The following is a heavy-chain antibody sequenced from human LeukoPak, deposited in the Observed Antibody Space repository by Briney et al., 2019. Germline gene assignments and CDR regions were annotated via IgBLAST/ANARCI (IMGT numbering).Heavy chain of an antibody. D-gene: IGHD3-22*01. Sequence: SETLSLTCTVSGGSISSYYWSWIRQPPGKELEWIGYIYYSGSTNHNPSLKSRVTISVDTSKNQFSLQLSSVTAADTAVYYCARSFYYDSSVPPGYWGQGTLVTVSS. CDR2: IYYSGST. CDR1: GGSISSYY. V-gene: IGHV4-59*08. J-gene: IGHJ4*02. CDR3: ARSFYYDSSVPPGY.